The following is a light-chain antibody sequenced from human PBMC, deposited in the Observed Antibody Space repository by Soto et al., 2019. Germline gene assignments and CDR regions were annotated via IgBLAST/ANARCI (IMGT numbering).Light chain of an antibody. V-gene: IGLV2-14*01. Sequence: QSALTQPASVSGSPGQSITISCTGTSSDIGVYNYVSWYQQHPGKAPKLVICEVSNRPSGVSSRFSGSKSGSTASLTISGLQAEDEADYYCSLYISGSTYVFGTGTKLTVL. CDR3: SLYISGSTYV. J-gene: IGLJ1*01. CDR2: EVS. CDR1: SSDIGVYNY.